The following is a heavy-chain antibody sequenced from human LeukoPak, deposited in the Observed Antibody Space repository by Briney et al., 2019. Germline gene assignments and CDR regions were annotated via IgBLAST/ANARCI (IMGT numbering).Heavy chain of an antibody. Sequence: GGSLRLSCAASGFTFSNYYMTWVRQAPGKGLEWVSAISGSGGGTYYADSVKGRFTISRDNSKNTLYLQMNSLRAEDTAVYYCARSSGWYGWGQGTLVTVSS. CDR2: ISGSGGGT. V-gene: IGHV3-23*01. J-gene: IGHJ4*02. D-gene: IGHD6-19*01. CDR1: GFTFSNYY. CDR3: ARSSGWYG.